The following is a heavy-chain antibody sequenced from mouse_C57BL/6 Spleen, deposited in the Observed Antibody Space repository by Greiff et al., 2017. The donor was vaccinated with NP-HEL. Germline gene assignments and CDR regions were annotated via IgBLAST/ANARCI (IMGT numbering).Heavy chain of an antibody. CDR2: ISTGGSYT. Sequence: EVMLVESGGDLVKPGGSLKLSCAASGFTFSSYGMSWVRQTPDKRLEWVATISTGGSYTYYPDSVKGRFTISRDNAKNTLYLQMSSLKSEDTAMYYCARHGELGRGYYFDDWGQGTTLTVSS. D-gene: IGHD4-1*01. J-gene: IGHJ2*01. V-gene: IGHV5-6*02. CDR1: GFTFSSYG. CDR3: ARHGELGRGYYFDD.